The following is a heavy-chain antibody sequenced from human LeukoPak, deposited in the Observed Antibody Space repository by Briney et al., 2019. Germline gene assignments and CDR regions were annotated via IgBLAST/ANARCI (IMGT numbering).Heavy chain of an antibody. V-gene: IGHV1-2*02. D-gene: IGHD3-22*01. CDR3: ARVSRMTNYYDSSGSLDY. Sequence: ASVKVSCKASGYTFTGYYMHWVRQAPGQGLEWMGWINPNSGGTNYAQKLQGRVTMTTDTSTSTAYMELRSLRSDDTAVYYCARVSRMTNYYDSSGSLDYWGQGTLVTVSS. CDR1: GYTFTGYY. CDR2: INPNSGGT. J-gene: IGHJ4*02.